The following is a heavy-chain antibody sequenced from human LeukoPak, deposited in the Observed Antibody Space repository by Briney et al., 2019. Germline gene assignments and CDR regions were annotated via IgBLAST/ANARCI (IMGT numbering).Heavy chain of an antibody. CDR3: ARTTTVRGTYYMDV. Sequence: PSETLSLTCTVSGGSISSYYWSWIRQPPGKGLEWIGYIYYSGSTNYNPSLKSRVTISVDTSKNRFSLKLRSVTAADTAVYYCARTTTVRGTYYMDVWGKGPTVTVSS. J-gene: IGHJ6*03. CDR2: IYYSGST. V-gene: IGHV4-59*01. D-gene: IGHD3-10*01. CDR1: GGSISSYY.